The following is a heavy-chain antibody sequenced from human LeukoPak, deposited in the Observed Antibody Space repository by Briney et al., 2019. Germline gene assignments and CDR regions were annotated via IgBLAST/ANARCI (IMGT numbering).Heavy chain of an antibody. CDR3: AKGADLIDY. CDR2: ISGSGGGT. V-gene: IGHV3-23*01. Sequence: GGSLRLSCAVSGITLSNYAMSWVRQAPGKGLEWVAGISGSGGGTHYADSVKGRFTISRDNSKNTLYLQMNSLRAEDTAVYYCAKGADLIDYWGQGTLVTVSS. CDR1: GITLSNYA. J-gene: IGHJ4*02. D-gene: IGHD6-13*01.